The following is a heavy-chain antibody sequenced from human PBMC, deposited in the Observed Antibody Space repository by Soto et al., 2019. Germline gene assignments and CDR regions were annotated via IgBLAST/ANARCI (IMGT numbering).Heavy chain of an antibody. CDR1: GFTFSDHY. V-gene: IGHV3-72*01. CDR3: TSHVVVTLINGFDI. D-gene: IGHD2-21*02. Sequence: EVQLVESGGDLVQPGGSLRLSCAASGFTFSDHYMDWVRQAPGKGLEWVGRTRNKANSYTTEYAASVRGRFTISRDDSKNLLYLQMNSLETEDTAVYYCTSHVVVTLINGFDIWGQGTMVTVSS. J-gene: IGHJ3*02. CDR2: TRNKANSYTT.